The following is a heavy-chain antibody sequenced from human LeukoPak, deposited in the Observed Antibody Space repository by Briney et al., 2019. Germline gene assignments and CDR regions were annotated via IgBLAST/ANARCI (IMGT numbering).Heavy chain of an antibody. D-gene: IGHD1-1*01. Sequence: SETLSLTCTVSGGSISSYYWSWIRQPAGKGLEWIRRIYASGSINYNPSLKSRVTMSVDTSKNQLSLKLTSVTAADTAVYYCARVTDPRYNAFDPWGQGTLVTVSS. CDR2: IYASGSI. CDR1: GGSISSYY. CDR3: ARVTDPRYNAFDP. V-gene: IGHV4-4*07. J-gene: IGHJ5*02.